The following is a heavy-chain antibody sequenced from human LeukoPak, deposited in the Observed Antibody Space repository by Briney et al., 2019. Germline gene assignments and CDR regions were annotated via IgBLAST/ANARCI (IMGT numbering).Heavy chain of an antibody. D-gene: IGHD6-19*01. J-gene: IGHJ4*02. V-gene: IGHV3-23*01. CDR1: GFTFSSYA. Sequence: GGSLRLSCTASGFTFSSYAMSWVRQAPGKGLEWVSGLSSSGAKTFNADSVKGRFTISRDNSKNTMFLQMNSLRAEDTALYYCAKDSGWAFDYWGQGTQVTVSS. CDR3: AKDSGWAFDY. CDR2: LSSSGAKT.